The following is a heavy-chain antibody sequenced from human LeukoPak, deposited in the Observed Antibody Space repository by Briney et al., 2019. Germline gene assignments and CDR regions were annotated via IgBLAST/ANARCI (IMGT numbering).Heavy chain of an antibody. D-gene: IGHD3-10*02. V-gene: IGHV3-23*01. CDR1: GCTFSSYA. Sequence: GGSLRLSCEASGCTFSSYARTWVRQAPGKRLEWVTSIGSDNKPHYTESVKGRFAISRDNSKNPLSLQLNSLRAEDTALYYCAIDVHYYVAMDVWGQGTPVTVSS. J-gene: IGHJ6*02. CDR2: IGSDNKP. CDR3: AIDVHYYVAMDV.